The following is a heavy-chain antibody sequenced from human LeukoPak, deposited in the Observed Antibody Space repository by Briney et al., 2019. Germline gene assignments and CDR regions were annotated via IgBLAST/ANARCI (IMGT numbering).Heavy chain of an antibody. CDR1: GGTFSSYA. J-gene: IGHJ6*02. Sequence: VASVTVSCKASGGTFSSYAISWVRQAPGQGLEWMGGIIPIFGTANYAQKFQGRVTITADESTSTAYMELSSLRSEDTAVYYCARDAPPDYDSSYRVPGGGMDVWGQGTTVTVSS. CDR2: IIPIFGTA. D-gene: IGHD3-22*01. CDR3: ARDAPPDYDSSYRVPGGGMDV. V-gene: IGHV1-69*01.